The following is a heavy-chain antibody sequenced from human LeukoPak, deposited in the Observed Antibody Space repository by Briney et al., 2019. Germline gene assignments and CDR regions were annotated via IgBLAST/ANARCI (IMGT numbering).Heavy chain of an antibody. Sequence: SETLSLACAVYGGSFSGYYWSWIRQPPGKGLEWIGEINHSGSTNYNPSLKSQVTISVDTSKNQFSLKLSSVTAADTAVYYCARGGRLRIDYWGQGTLVTVSS. CDR1: GGSFSGYY. J-gene: IGHJ4*02. D-gene: IGHD4-17*01. CDR2: INHSGST. CDR3: ARGGRLRIDY. V-gene: IGHV4-34*01.